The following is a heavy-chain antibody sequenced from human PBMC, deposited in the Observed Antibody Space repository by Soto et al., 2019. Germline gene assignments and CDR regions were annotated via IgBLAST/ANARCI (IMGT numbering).Heavy chain of an antibody. CDR1: GYTFTSYA. V-gene: IGHV1-3*01. CDR2: INAGNGNT. D-gene: IGHD6-19*01. CDR3: ARSRIAVAENYWYFDL. Sequence: GASVKVSCKASGYTFTSYAMHWVRQAPGQRLEWMGWINAGNGNTKYSQKFQGRVTITRDTSASTAYMELSSLRSEDTAVYYCARSRIAVAENYWYFDLWGRGTLVTVSS. J-gene: IGHJ2*01.